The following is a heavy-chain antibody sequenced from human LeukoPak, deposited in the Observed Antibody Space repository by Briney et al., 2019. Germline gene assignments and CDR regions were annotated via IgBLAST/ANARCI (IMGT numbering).Heavy chain of an antibody. V-gene: IGHV3-23*01. CDR3: AKDQDVYSGTQS. J-gene: IGHJ4*02. CDR2: ISGSDSST. D-gene: IGHD1-26*01. Sequence: GGSLRLSCAASGFTFSSYAMSWVSQAPGKGLEWVSTISGSDSSTYYADSVRGRFTISRDNSKNTVFLQMNSLRVGDNDIYYCAKDQDVYSGTQSWGQATLVTVSS. CDR1: GFTFSSYA.